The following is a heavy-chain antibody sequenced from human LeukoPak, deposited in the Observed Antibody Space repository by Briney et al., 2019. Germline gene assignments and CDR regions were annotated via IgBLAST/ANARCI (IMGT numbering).Heavy chain of an antibody. V-gene: IGHV1-69*13. D-gene: IGHD1-26*01. Sequence: GASVKVSCKASGGTFSSYAISWVRQAPGQGLEWMGGIIPIFGTANYAQKFQGRVTTTADESTSTAYMELSSLRSEDTAVYYCARDPTGIVGATTQEYDYWGQGTLVTVSS. CDR1: GGTFSSYA. CDR2: IIPIFGTA. J-gene: IGHJ4*02. CDR3: ARDPTGIVGATTQEYDY.